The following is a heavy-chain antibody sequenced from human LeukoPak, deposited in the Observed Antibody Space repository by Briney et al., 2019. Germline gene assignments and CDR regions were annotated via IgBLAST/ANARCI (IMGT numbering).Heavy chain of an antibody. D-gene: IGHD3-22*01. CDR2: ICYSGST. CDR3: ARAGSSAYLIDY. V-gene: IGHV4-59*01. J-gene: IGHJ4*02. Sequence: KPSETLSLTCTVSGGSISSYYWSWIRQPPGKGLEWIGYICYSGSTNYNPSLKSRVTISVDTSKNQFSLKLTSVTAADTAVYYCARAGSSAYLIDYWGQGTLVTVSS. CDR1: GGSISSYY.